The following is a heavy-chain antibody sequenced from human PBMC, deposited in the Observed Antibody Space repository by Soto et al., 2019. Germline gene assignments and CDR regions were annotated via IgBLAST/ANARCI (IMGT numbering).Heavy chain of an antibody. J-gene: IGHJ6*02. CDR3: ARRPITLIAVAYYYYGMDV. D-gene: IGHD6-19*01. CDR2: IIPIFGTA. Sequence: SVKVSCKASGGTFSSYAISWVRQAPGQGLEWMGGIIPIFGTANYAQKFQGRVTITADKSTSTAYMELSSLRSEDTAVYYCARRPITLIAVAYYYYGMDVWGQGTTVTVSS. V-gene: IGHV1-69*06. CDR1: GGTFSSYA.